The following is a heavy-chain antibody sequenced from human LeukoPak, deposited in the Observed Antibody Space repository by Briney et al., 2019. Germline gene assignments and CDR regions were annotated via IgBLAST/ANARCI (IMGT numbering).Heavy chain of an antibody. V-gene: IGHV3-30*18. D-gene: IGHD5-24*01. CDR2: ISYDGSNK. Sequence: GGSLRLSCAASGFTFSSYGMHWVRQAPGKGLEWVAVISYDGSNKYYADSVKDRFTISRDNSKNTLYLQMNSLRAEDTAVYYCAKDVWLQYYYFDYWGQGTLVTVSS. CDR1: GFTFSSYG. CDR3: AKDVWLQYYYFDY. J-gene: IGHJ4*02.